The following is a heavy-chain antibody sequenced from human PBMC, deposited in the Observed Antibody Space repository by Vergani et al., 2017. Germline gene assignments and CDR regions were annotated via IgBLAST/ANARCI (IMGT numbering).Heavy chain of an antibody. V-gene: IGHV3-66*02. CDR2: IYSGGGT. Sequence: EVQLVESGGGLVQPGGSLRLSCAASGFTVSTNYMSWVRQAAGKGLEWVSVIYSGGGTDYAASVKGRFTISRDSSKNTLYLQMNTLRAEDTAVYYCARALGGYYEYYFDYWGQGTLVTVSS. CDR3: ARALGGYYEYYFDY. D-gene: IGHD3-22*01. J-gene: IGHJ4*02. CDR1: GFTVSTNY.